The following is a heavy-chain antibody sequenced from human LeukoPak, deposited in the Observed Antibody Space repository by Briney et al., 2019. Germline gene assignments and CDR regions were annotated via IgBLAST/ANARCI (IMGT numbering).Heavy chain of an antibody. CDR1: GFTFDDYA. J-gene: IGHJ3*02. V-gene: IGHV3-9*01. D-gene: IGHD5-24*01. Sequence: GGSLRLSCAASGFTFDDYAMHWVRQAPGKGLEWVSGISWNSGSIGYADSVKGRFTISRDNAKNSLYLQMNSLRAEDTALYYCAGGYIAFDIWGQGTMVTVS. CDR2: ISWNSGSI. CDR3: AGGYIAFDI.